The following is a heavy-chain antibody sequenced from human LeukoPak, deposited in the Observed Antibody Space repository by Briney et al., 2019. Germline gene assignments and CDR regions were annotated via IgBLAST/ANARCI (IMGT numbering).Heavy chain of an antibody. Sequence: GGSLRLSCAASGFTVSSNYMSWVRQAPGKGLEWVSVIYSGGRTYYADSVKGRFTISRDNSKNTLYLQMNSLRAEDTAVYYCASSVTHPGSYCGGDCYSFDYWGQGTLVTVSS. J-gene: IGHJ4*02. CDR2: IYSGGRT. CDR3: ASSVTHPGSYCGGDCYSFDY. D-gene: IGHD2-21*02. CDR1: GFTVSSNY. V-gene: IGHV3-66*02.